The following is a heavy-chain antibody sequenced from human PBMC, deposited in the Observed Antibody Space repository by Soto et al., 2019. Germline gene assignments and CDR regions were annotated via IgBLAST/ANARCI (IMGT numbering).Heavy chain of an antibody. CDR3: ARGGADTMIVVVTPDDYYYGMDV. Sequence: QVQLVQSGAEVKKPGSSVKVSCKASGGTFSSYAISWVRQAPGQGLEWMGGIIPIFGTANYAQKFQGRVTINADESTSTAYMELSSLRSEDTAVYYCARGGADTMIVVVTPDDYYYGMDVWGQGTTVTVSS. V-gene: IGHV1-69*01. CDR1: GGTFSSYA. D-gene: IGHD3-22*01. J-gene: IGHJ6*02. CDR2: IIPIFGTA.